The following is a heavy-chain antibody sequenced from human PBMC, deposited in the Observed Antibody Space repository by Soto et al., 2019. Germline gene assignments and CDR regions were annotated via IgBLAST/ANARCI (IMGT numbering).Heavy chain of an antibody. D-gene: IGHD3-3*01. CDR2: INHSGST. Sequence: TLSLTCAVYGGSFSGYYWSWIRQPPGKGLEWIGEINHSGSTNYNPSLKSRVTISVDTSKNQFSLKLSSVTAADTAVYYCARRPLISRSYYDFWSGSALDDWGQGTLVTVSS. V-gene: IGHV4-34*01. CDR3: ARRPLISRSYYDFWSGSALDD. J-gene: IGHJ4*02. CDR1: GGSFSGYY.